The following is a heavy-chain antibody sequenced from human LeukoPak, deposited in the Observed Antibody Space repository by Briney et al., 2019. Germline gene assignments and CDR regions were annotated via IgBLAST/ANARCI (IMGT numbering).Heavy chain of an antibody. CDR2: ISGSGGST. CDR1: GFTFSSYA. D-gene: IGHD1-26*01. V-gene: IGHV3-23*01. CDR3: AKEMLGELLPISWDY. Sequence: GGSLRLSCAASGFTFSSYAMSSVRQAPGKGLEWVSAISGSGGSTYYADSVKGRFTISRDNSKNTLYLQMNSLRAEDTAVYYCAKEMLGELLPISWDYWGQGTLVTVSS. J-gene: IGHJ4*02.